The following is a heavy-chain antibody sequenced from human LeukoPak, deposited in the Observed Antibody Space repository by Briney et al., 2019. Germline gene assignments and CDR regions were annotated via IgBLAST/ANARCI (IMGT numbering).Heavy chain of an antibody. Sequence: SSVKVSCKASGGTFSSYAISRVRQAPGQGLEWMGRIIPILGIANYAQKFQGRVTITADKSTSTAYMELSSLRSEDTAVYYCASAGPDDASDIWGQGTMVTVSS. V-gene: IGHV1-69*04. CDR2: IIPILGIA. CDR3: ASAGPDDASDI. CDR1: GGTFSSYA. J-gene: IGHJ3*02.